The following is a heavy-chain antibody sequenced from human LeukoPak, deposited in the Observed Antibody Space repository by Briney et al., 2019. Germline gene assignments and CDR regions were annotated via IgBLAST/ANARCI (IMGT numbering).Heavy chain of an antibody. J-gene: IGHJ4*02. V-gene: IGHV1-69*05. Sequence: SVKVSCRASGGTFSSYAISWVRQAPGQGLEWMGGIIPIFGTANYAQKFQGRVTITTDKSTSTAYMELSSLRSEDTAVYYCARGPDDSSGYYPGDYWGQGTLVTVSS. CDR3: ARGPDDSSGYYPGDY. D-gene: IGHD3-22*01. CDR2: IIPIFGTA. CDR1: GGTFSSYA.